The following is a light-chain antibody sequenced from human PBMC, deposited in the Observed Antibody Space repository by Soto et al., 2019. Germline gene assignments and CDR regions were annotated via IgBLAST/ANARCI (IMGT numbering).Light chain of an antibody. J-gene: IGKJ2*01. CDR3: KQYISYPYT. CDR2: DAS. Sequence: DIQMTQFPSTLSASVGDRVTITCRASQTTNTWLAWYQQKPGTAPKLLIYDASSLEGGVPSRFSASGSGTEFILTIGSLLPDDLATYYCKQYISYPYTFGQGTKVDIK. V-gene: IGKV1-5*01. CDR1: QTTNTW.